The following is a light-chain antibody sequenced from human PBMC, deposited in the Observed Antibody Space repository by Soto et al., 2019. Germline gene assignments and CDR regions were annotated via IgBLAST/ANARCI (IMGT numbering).Light chain of an antibody. CDR1: QSISSN. CDR2: GAS. Sequence: EIVMTQSPATLSVSPGERATLSCRASQSISSNLAWYQQRPGQPPRLLIYGASNRATGIPDRFSGSGSGTDFTLTISRLEPEDCAVYYCQKYGTAAPITFGGGTKVDIK. V-gene: IGKV3-20*01. CDR3: QKYGTAAPIT. J-gene: IGKJ4*01.